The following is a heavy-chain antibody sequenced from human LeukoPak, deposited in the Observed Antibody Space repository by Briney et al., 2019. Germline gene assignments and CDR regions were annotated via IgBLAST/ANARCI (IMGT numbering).Heavy chain of an antibody. V-gene: IGHV3-7*02. CDR3: VRGLSSRVSYYVH. D-gene: IGHD1-26*01. Sequence: PGGSLRLSCVASKFTFSSYWMSWVRQAPGKGLEWVANIKRDGSEEYYVDSVKGRFTISRDNAKNSLYLQMNSLRAEDTAVYYCVRGLSSRVSYYVHWGQGTLVTVSS. CDR1: KFTFSSYW. CDR2: IKRDGSEE. J-gene: IGHJ4*02.